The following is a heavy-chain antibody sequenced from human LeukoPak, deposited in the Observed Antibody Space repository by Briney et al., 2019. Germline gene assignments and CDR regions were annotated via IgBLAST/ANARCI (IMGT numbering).Heavy chain of an antibody. D-gene: IGHD3-22*01. CDR2: VSYDGSTE. V-gene: IGHV3-30*18. J-gene: IGHJ4*02. Sequence: SGGSLRLSCVVSGFTFSDHGMHWVRQAPGKGLEWVAVVSYDGSTEDYIDSVKGRFTISRDNSKNTLYLQMNSLRAEDTAVYYCAKSILDSGGYLYWGQGTLVTVSS. CDR3: AKSILDSGGYLY. CDR1: GFTFSDHG.